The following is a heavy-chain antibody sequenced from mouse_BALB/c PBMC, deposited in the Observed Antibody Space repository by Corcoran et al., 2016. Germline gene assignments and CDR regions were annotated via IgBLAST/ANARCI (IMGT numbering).Heavy chain of an antibody. D-gene: IGHD1-1*01. Sequence: EVQLQQSGPELVKPGASVKMSCKASGYTFTSYVMHWVKQKPGQGLEWIGYINPYNDGTKYNEKFKGKATLTSDKSSSTAYMELSSLTSEDSAVYYCASGSYFTTVVPTCVWGAGTTVTVSS. J-gene: IGHJ1*01. CDR3: ASGSYFTTVVPTCV. CDR1: GYTFTSYV. V-gene: IGHV1S136*01. CDR2: INPYNDGT.